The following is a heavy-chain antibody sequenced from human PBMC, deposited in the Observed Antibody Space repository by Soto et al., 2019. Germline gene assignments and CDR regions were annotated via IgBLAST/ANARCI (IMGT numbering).Heavy chain of an antibody. J-gene: IGHJ6*03. CDR1: GGSISSYY. CDR3: ARRAGIVVPTANYYYYYMDV. Sequence: PSETLSLTCTVSGGSISSYYWSWIRQPPGKGLEWIGYIYYSGSTNYNPSLKSRVTISVDTSKNQFSLKLSSVTAADTAVYFCARRAGIVVPTANYYYYYMDVWGKGTTVTVSS. D-gene: IGHD2-2*01. CDR2: IYYSGST. V-gene: IGHV4-59*08.